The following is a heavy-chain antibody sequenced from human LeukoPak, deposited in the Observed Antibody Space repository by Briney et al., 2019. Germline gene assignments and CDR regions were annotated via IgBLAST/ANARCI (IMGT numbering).Heavy chain of an antibody. Sequence: GGSLRLSCAASGFTFSSYAMSWVRQAPGKGLEWVAVISYDGSNKYYADSVKGRFTISRDNSKNTLYLQMNSLRAEDTAVYYCAKDESDWDVWGSYRYLPDYWGQGTLVTVSS. V-gene: IGHV3-30*18. CDR1: GFTFSSYA. CDR2: ISYDGSNK. D-gene: IGHD3-16*02. J-gene: IGHJ4*02. CDR3: AKDESDWDVWGSYRYLPDY.